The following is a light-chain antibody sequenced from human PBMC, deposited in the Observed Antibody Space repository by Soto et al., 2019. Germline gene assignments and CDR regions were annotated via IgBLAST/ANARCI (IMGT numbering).Light chain of an antibody. V-gene: IGKV3D-20*02. CDR2: AGS. CDR3: QQRYYWPWT. J-gene: IGKJ1*01. CDR1: QRVNSNY. Sequence: EIVLTQSPGTLSLSPGERATLSCRASQRVNSNYFAWYQQKPAQAPRLLIYAGSSRATGIPDRFSGSGSGTDFTLTIGSLEPEDFAVYFCQQRYYWPWTVGQGTKVDIK.